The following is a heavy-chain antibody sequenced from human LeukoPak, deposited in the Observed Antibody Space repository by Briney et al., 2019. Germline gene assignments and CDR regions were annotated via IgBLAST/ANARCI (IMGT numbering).Heavy chain of an antibody. V-gene: IGHV3-23*01. D-gene: IGHD3-10*01. CDR1: GFTFSSYG. Sequence: GGTLRLSCAASGFTFSSYGMSWVRQAPGKGLEWVSGISGSSGSTYADSVKGRFTISRDNPKNTLYLQMNSLRAEDTAIYYGAKNFYGSGSYFSYYYMDVWGKGTTVTISS. J-gene: IGHJ6*03. CDR3: AKNFYGSGSYFSYYYMDV. CDR2: ISGSSGST.